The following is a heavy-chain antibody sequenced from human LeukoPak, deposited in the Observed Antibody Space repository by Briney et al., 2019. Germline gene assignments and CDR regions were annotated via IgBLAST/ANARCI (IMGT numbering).Heavy chain of an antibody. CDR1: GFTFSSYE. Sequence: PGGSLRLSCAASGFTFSSYEMNWVRQAPGKGLEWVSYISSSASPIYYADSVKGRFTISRDNAKNSLYLQMNSLRAEDTAVYYCERERGGFDYWGQGTLVTVSS. V-gene: IGHV3-48*03. CDR3: ERERGGFDY. CDR2: ISSSASPI. J-gene: IGHJ4*02.